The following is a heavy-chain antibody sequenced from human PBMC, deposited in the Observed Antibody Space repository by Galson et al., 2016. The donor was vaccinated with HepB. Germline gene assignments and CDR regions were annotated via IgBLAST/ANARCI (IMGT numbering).Heavy chain of an antibody. CDR1: GFTFGSNA. Sequence: SLRLSCAASGFTFGSNAMHWARQAPGKGLEWVAVISYEGSTRYYADSVRGRFTSSRDNSRNTLYLQMNSLEPEDTAVYYCARGLAARPFVAFDLWGQGTMVTVSS. D-gene: IGHD6-6*01. V-gene: IGHV3-30-3*01. J-gene: IGHJ3*01. CDR3: ARGLAARPFVAFDL. CDR2: ISYEGSTR.